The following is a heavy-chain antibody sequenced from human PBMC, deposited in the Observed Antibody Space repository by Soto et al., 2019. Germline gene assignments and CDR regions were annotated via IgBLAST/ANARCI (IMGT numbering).Heavy chain of an antibody. Sequence: QLQLQESGPGLVKPAETLSLTCTVSGCSISSSSYYWGWIRPPPGKGLEWIGSIYYSGSTYYNPSLKSRVTRSVDTSKKQFSLKLSSVTAADTAVYYCARHPRLAAIEYWGQGNLGTGSS. V-gene: IGHV4-39*01. CDR3: ARHPRLAAIEY. D-gene: IGHD6-13*01. J-gene: IGHJ4*02. CDR1: GCSISSSSYY. CDR2: IYYSGST.